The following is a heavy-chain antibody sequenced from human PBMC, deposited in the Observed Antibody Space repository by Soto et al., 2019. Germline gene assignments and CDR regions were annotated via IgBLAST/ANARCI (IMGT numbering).Heavy chain of an antibody. V-gene: IGHV3-53*01. D-gene: IGHD6-19*01. J-gene: IGHJ4*02. CDR1: GFTVSSNY. Sequence: GGYLRLSCAASGFTVSSNYMSWVRQAPGKGLEWVSVIYSGGSTYYADSVKGRFTISRDNSKNTLYLQMNSLRAEDTAVYYCAREVGIAVADQFDYCGQGTLVIVSS. CDR2: IYSGGST. CDR3: AREVGIAVADQFDY.